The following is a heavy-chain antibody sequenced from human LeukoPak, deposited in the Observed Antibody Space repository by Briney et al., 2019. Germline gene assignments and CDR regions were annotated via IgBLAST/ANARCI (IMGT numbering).Heavy chain of an antibody. J-gene: IGHJ4*02. D-gene: IGHD2-15*01. CDR2: MNPNSGNT. V-gene: IGHV1-8*01. Sequence: VSVKVSCKASGYTFTNYDINWVRQATGQGLEWMGWMNPNSGNTGYAQKFQGRVTMTRNTSISTAYMELSSLRSEDTAAYYCARGLGYCSGGSCYGHDYWGQGTLVTVSS. CDR3: ARGLGYCSGGSCYGHDY. CDR1: GYTFTNYD.